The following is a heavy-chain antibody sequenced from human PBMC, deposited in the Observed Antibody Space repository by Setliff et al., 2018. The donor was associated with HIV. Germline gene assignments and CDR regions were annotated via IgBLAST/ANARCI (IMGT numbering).Heavy chain of an antibody. Sequence: ETLSLTCTVSGGSIRSSIYYWGWVRQPPGKGLEWIGSIYYSGSTYYNPSLKTRVTIPVDTSKNQFSLKLSSVTAADTAVYYCASLTTDRFLEWLFVYWGQGTLVTVSS. J-gene: IGHJ4*02. V-gene: IGHV4-39*01. CDR1: GGSIRSSIYY. CDR3: ASLTTDRFLEWLFVY. CDR2: IYYSGST. D-gene: IGHD3-3*01.